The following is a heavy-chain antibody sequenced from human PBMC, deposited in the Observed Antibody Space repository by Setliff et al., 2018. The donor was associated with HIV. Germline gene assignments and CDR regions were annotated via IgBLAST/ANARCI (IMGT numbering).Heavy chain of an antibody. CDR1: GGSLSGYY. D-gene: IGHD3-9*01. V-gene: IGHV4-34*01. CDR2: INHSGST. Sequence: PSETLSLTCAVYGGSLSGYYWSWIRQPPGKGLEWFGEINHSGSTNYNPSLKSRVTISVDTSKNQFSLKLSSATAADTAVYYCAREKGRYFDWSHTRDAFDIWGQGTMVTVSS. CDR3: AREKGRYFDWSHTRDAFDI. J-gene: IGHJ3*02.